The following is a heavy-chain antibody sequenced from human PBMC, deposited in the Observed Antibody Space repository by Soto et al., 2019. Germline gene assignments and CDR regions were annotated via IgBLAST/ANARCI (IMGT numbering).Heavy chain of an antibody. CDR1: GFTFSSYG. Sequence: GGSLRLSCAASGFTFSSYGMHWVRQAPGKGLEWVAVIWYDGSNKYYADSVKGRFTISRDNSKNTLYLQMNSLRAEDMAVYYCARDLYSSLVLGYWGQGTLVTVSS. V-gene: IGHV3-33*01. CDR3: ARDLYSSLVLGY. J-gene: IGHJ4*02. CDR2: IWYDGSNK. D-gene: IGHD6-6*01.